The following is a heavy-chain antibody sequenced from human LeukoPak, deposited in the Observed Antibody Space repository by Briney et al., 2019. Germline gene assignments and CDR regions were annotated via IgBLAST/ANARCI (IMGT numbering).Heavy chain of an antibody. J-gene: IGHJ4*02. CDR3: ARATRRTGYSSSSAMYYFDY. D-gene: IGHD6-13*01. CDR1: GYTFTSYD. Sequence: EASVKVSCKASGYTFTSYDINWVRQATGQGLEWMGWMNPNSGNTGYAQKFQGRATMTRNTSISTAYMELSSLRSEDTAVYYCARATRRTGYSSSSAMYYFDYWGQGTLVTVSS. V-gene: IGHV1-8*01. CDR2: MNPNSGNT.